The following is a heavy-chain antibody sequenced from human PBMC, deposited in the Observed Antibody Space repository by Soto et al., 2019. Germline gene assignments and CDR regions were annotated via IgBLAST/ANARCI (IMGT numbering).Heavy chain of an antibody. CDR2: IYYSGST. CDR3: ARGLRYSTTFDY. D-gene: IGHD3-9*01. J-gene: IGHJ4*02. CDR1: GGSISSSSYY. Sequence: SETLSLTCTVSGGSISSSSYYWGWIRQPPGKGLEWIGSIYYSGSTYYNPSLKSRVTISVDTSKNQFSLKLSSVTAADTAVYYCARGLRYSTTFDYWGQGTLVTVSS. V-gene: IGHV4-39*01.